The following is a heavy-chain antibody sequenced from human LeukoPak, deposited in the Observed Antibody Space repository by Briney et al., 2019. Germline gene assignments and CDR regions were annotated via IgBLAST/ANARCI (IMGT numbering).Heavy chain of an antibody. CDR3: ARAPPSNGYSYHFDI. CDR1: GFXXXKYW. J-gene: IGHJ3*02. V-gene: IGHV3-74*01. CDR2: IYIDGTGI. D-gene: IGHD5-12*01. Sequence: LXLXXXXSGFXXXKYWMHWVRHAPGKGLVWVSRIYIDGTGIVYAGSVKGRFTISRDNAKNTLYLQMNSLRVEDTAVYYCARAPPSNGYSYHFDIWGPGTMVTVSS.